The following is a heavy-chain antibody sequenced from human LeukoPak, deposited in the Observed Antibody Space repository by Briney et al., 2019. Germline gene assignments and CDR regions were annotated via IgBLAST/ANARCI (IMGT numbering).Heavy chain of an antibody. D-gene: IGHD2-15*01. J-gene: IGHJ5*02. CDR2: INPNSGGT. V-gene: IGHV1-2*02. CDR3: ARSPAAGVVAAALVP. CDR1: GYTFTSYG. Sequence: GASVKVSCKASGYTFTSYGISWVRQAPGQGLEWMGWINPNSGGTNYAQKFQGRVTMTRDTSISTAYMELSRLRSDDTAVYYCARSPAAGVVAAALVPWGQGTLVTVSS.